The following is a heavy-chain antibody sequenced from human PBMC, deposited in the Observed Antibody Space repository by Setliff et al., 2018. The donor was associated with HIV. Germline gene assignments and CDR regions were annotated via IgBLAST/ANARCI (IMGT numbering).Heavy chain of an antibody. CDR2: ISIGSGGAI. J-gene: IGHJ6*02. D-gene: IGHD3-10*01. V-gene: IGHV3-48*03. CDR3: ARDYLYDNLYNGSPVYGMDV. Sequence: GGSLRLSCAASGFTFRNYKFNWVRQAPGRGLEWGSSISIGSGGAICYADSEQGRFNISRDNSKNSLYLQMNSLRVEDTAVYYCARDYLYDNLYNGSPVYGMDVWGQGTTVTVSS. CDR1: GFTFRNYK.